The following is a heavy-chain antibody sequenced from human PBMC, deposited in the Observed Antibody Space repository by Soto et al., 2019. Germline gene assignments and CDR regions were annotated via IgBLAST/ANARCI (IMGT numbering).Heavy chain of an antibody. CDR3: ARVGYCSSTPCWPIGYFEY. J-gene: IGHJ4*02. CDR1: GDSISSFY. V-gene: IGHV4-59*01. Sequence: QVQLQESGPGLVKPSETLSLTCTVSGDSISSFYWPWIRQPPGKGLEWVGYIFSSGSTNYNPSLKSRVTISVDTSENQFSLKLTSVTAADTAVYYCARVGYCSSTPCWPIGYFEYWGQGTLVTVSS. CDR2: IFSSGST. D-gene: IGHD2-2*01.